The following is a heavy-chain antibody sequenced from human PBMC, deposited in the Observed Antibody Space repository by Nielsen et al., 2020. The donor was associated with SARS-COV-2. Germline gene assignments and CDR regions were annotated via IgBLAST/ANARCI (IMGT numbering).Heavy chain of an antibody. V-gene: IGHV3-48*01. Sequence: GESLKISCTASGFSFSSYGMNWVRQAPGKGLEWVSYISKSYTPIDYADSVKGRFTTSRDNARNSLYLQMKGLRAEDTAVYYCVRKDTSMGFYYYGMDVWGRGTTVTVSS. CDR2: ISKSYTPI. J-gene: IGHJ6*02. CDR1: GFSFSSYG. CDR3: VRKDTSMGFYYYGMDV. D-gene: IGHD5-18*01.